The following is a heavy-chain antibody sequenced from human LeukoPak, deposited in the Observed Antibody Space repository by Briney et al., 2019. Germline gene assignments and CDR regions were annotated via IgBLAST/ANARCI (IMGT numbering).Heavy chain of an antibody. CDR3: ARQYSTYYYYYYYMDV. D-gene: IGHD2-15*01. CDR2: IKQDGSEK. Sequence: GGSLRLSCAASGFTFSSYWMSWVRQAPGTGLEWVANIKQDGSEKYYVDSVKGRFTISRDNAKNSLYLQMNSLRAEDTAVYYCARQYSTYYYYYYYMDVWGKGTTVTVSS. J-gene: IGHJ6*03. V-gene: IGHV3-7*01. CDR1: GFTFSSYW.